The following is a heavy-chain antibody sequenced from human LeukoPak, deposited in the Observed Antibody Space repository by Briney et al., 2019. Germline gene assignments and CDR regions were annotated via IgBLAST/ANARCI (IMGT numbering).Heavy chain of an antibody. CDR1: GYSFTSYW. CDR3: GGGFGEFRFDY. CDR2: IYPDDSDT. V-gene: IGHV5-51*01. J-gene: IGHJ4*02. D-gene: IGHD3-10*01. Sequence: GESLKISCKGSGYSFTSYWIAWGRQMPRKGLEWMGIIYPDDSDTRYSPSFQGQVTISDDKSISTAYLQWSSLKASDTAMYYCGGGFGEFRFDYWGQGTLVTVSS.